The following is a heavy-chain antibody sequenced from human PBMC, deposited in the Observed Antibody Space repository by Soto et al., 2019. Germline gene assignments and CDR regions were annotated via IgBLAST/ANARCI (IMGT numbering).Heavy chain of an antibody. D-gene: IGHD2-2*01. V-gene: IGHV3-7*01. CDR1: RLTFSSNW. CDR2: INQDGREK. J-gene: IGHJ4*02. Sequence: EVQLVESGGGLVQPGGSLRLSCAASRLTFSSNWMSWVRQAPGKGLEWVANINQDGREKFYVDSVKGRFTISRDNAKNSLYLQMNSLRAEDTAVYYCARDKGYLDYWGQGTLVTVSS. CDR3: ARDKGYLDY.